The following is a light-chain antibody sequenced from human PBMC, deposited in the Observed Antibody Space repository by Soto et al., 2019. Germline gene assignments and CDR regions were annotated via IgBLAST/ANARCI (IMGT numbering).Light chain of an antibody. CDR3: QQHNNWLWT. V-gene: IGKV3-15*01. CDR1: QSVSRN. CDR2: DAS. J-gene: IGKJ1*01. Sequence: EIVMTQSPATLSVSPGERATLSCRASQSVSRNVAWYQQKPGQAPRLLIHDASTRATGISVRFSGSGSGKVFTLTNSRLHSEVFDVYYCQQHNNWLWTFGQGTKVEIK.